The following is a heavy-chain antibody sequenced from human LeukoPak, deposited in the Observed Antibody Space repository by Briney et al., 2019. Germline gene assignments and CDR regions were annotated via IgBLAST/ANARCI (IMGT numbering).Heavy chain of an antibody. CDR1: GCTFSSYA. CDR3: ARSRTYSSSWAFDY. D-gene: IGHD6-13*01. CDR2: IIPILGIA. V-gene: IGHV1-69*04. Sequence: SVKVSCKASGCTFSSYAISWVRQAPGQGLEWMGRIIPILGIANYAQKFQGRVTITADKSTSTAYMELSSLRSEDTAVYYCARSRTYSSSWAFDYWGQGNLVTVSS. J-gene: IGHJ4*02.